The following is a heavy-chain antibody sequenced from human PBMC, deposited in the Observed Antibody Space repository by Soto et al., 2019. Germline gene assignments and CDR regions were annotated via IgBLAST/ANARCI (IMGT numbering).Heavy chain of an antibody. CDR2: MLYSGLT. CDR3: APLSVSLSGPYGIHV. CDR1: GYSVRSSDYY. D-gene: IGHD2-15*01. V-gene: IGHV4-39*01. Sequence: PSETLSLTCSVPGYSVRSSDYYWAWIRQPPGKGLEWIGSMLYSGLTYYNPSLKSRVTLSVDTSKNQFSVRLNSVTASDTAVYYCAPLSVSLSGPYGIHVWGQGTTVTVSS. J-gene: IGHJ6*02.